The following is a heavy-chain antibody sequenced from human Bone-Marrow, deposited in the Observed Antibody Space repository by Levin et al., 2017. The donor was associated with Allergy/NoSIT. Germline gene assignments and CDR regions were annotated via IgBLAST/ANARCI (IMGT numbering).Heavy chain of an antibody. Sequence: PGGSLRLSCAASGFTFSVYWMTWVRQAPGKGLEYVANINQEGNDKYYADSVKGRFTISRDNARNSLYLQMNSLRVEDTALYYCARWSSGMDVWGQGTTVTVSS. V-gene: IGHV3-7*01. CDR1: GFTFSVYW. J-gene: IGHJ6*02. CDR2: INQEGNDK. CDR3: ARWSSGMDV.